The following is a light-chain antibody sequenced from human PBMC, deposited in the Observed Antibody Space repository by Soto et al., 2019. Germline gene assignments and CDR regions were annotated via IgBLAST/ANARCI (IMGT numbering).Light chain of an antibody. CDR1: QSVSSN. CDR2: RAS. J-gene: IGKJ1*01. V-gene: IGKV3-15*01. CDR3: QQYNNWWT. Sequence: EIVMTQSPVTLSVSPGERVTLSCRASQSVSSNLAWYQQKPGQAPRLLIYRASTRATGIPARFSGSGSGTEFTLTISSLQSEDFAVYYCQQYNNWWTFGQGTKVEVK.